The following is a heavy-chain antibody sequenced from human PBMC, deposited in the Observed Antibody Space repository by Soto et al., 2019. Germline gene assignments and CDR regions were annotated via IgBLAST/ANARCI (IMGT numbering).Heavy chain of an antibody. D-gene: IGHD6-13*01. CDR3: ARAARIAGFTAGRSRRGMDV. CDR1: GGSFSGYY. V-gene: IGHV4-34*01. Sequence: SETLSLTCAVYGGSFSGYYWSWIRQPPGKGLEWIGEINHSGSTNYNPSLKSRVTISVDTSKNQFSLKLSSVTAADTAVYYCARAARIAGFTAGRSRRGMDVWGQGTTVTVSS. J-gene: IGHJ6*02. CDR2: INHSGST.